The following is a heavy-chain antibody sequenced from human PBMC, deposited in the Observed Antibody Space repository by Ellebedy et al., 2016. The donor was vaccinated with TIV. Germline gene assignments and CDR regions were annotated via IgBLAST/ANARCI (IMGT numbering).Heavy chain of an antibody. Sequence: AASVKVSCKASGYTFTGYYMHWVRQAPGQGLEWMGWINPNSGGTNYAQKFQGWVTMTRDTSISTAYMELSRLRSDDTAVYYCARTPKEPYYDSSGYYYEPFDYWGQGTLVTVSS. CDR3: ARTPKEPYYDSSGYYYEPFDY. CDR1: GYTFTGYY. J-gene: IGHJ4*02. CDR2: INPNSGGT. D-gene: IGHD3-22*01. V-gene: IGHV1-2*04.